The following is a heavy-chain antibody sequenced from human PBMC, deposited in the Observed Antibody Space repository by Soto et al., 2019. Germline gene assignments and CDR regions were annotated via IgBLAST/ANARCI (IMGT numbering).Heavy chain of an antibody. Sequence: CXRLSCSSAVLNCVLSFMIWMRQRPGEGLEWVSFISHNSDYTNYADSVRGRFTISRDNDKSSIYLQMNSLRADDTAVYYCATIKYGRLEYWGPGTLLKVYS. CDR2: ISHNSDYT. CDR3: ATIKYGRLEY. V-gene: IGHV3-11*06. CDR1: VLNCVLSF. D-gene: IGHD4-17*01. J-gene: IGHJ4*02.